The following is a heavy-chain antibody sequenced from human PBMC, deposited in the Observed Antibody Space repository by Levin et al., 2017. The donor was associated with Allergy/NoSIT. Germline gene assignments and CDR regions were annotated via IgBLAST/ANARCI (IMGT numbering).Heavy chain of an antibody. CDR2: IDWDGDK. D-gene: IGHD3-10*01. J-gene: IGHJ4*02. V-gene: IGHV2-70*04. CDR1: GFSLNTHEMR. CDR3: TRDLYGYFDY. Sequence: QTLSLTCTFSGFSLNTHEMRVSWIRQPPGKALEWLARIDWDGDKYYSTSLQTRLTISKDTSSSQVVLTMTNMDPVDTATYYCTRDLYGYFDYWGQGTLVTVSS.